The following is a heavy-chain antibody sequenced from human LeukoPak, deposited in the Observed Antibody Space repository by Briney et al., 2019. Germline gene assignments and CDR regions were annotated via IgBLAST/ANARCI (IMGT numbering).Heavy chain of an antibody. CDR3: ARGSDYSNGNIYEDDFEY. J-gene: IGHJ4*02. V-gene: IGHV3-7*01. Sequence: GGSLRLSCAASGFTFDKYWMDWVRQAPGKGLEWVAQINQDGRVKHYVDSVKGRFTISKDNAKNLVSLQMSSLRAEDTAVYYCARGSDYSNGNIYEDDFEYWGQGTLVTVSS. CDR1: GFTFDKYW. D-gene: IGHD5-12*01. CDR2: INQDGRVK.